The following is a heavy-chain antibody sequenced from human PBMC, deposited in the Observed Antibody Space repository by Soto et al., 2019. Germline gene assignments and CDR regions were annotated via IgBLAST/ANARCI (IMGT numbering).Heavy chain of an antibody. CDR3: ARDRWGYVSGAFDF. D-gene: IGHD3-10*01. CDR2: ISYDGSQK. V-gene: IGHV3-30*04. CDR1: GFTFSNV. Sequence: QAQLVESGGGVVQPGRSLRLSCAASGFTFSNVMHWVRQAPGKGLEWVAVISYDGSQKFYADSVKGRFTISRDNSKNTVYLQMNSLRSEDTAVYYCARDRWGYVSGAFDFWGQGTLVTVPS. J-gene: IGHJ4*02.